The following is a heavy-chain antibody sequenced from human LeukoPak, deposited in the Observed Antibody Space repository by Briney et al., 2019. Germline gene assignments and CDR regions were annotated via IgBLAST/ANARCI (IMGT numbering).Heavy chain of an antibody. CDR2: ISAYNGNT. J-gene: IGHJ4*02. CDR3: ARDSSGWYFGLDY. CDR1: GYTFSDYG. Sequence: ASVKVSCKASGYTFSDYGISWVRQAPGQGLEWMGWISAYNGNTNYAQKLQGRVTMTTDTSTSTAYMELRRLRSDDTAVYYCARDSSGWYFGLDYWGQGTLVTVSS. V-gene: IGHV1-18*01. D-gene: IGHD6-19*01.